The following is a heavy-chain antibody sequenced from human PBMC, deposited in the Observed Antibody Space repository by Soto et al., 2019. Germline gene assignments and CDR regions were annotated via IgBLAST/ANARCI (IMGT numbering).Heavy chain of an antibody. J-gene: IGHJ4*02. D-gene: IGHD6-19*01. CDR2: ISNDGRNK. CDR1: GFTFSGYG. Sequence: PGGSLRLSCAASGFTFSGYGMHWVRQAPGKGLEWVAVISNDGRNKYYVDSVRGRFTISRDNSMNRLDLQMNSLRPEDTAVYYCGKDRVSEHNSGWPQGHWGQGTLVTVSS. V-gene: IGHV3-30*18. CDR3: GKDRVSEHNSGWPQGH.